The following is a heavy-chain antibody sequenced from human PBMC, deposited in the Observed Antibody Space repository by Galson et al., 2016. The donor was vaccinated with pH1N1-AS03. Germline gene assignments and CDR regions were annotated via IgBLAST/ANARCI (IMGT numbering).Heavy chain of an antibody. CDR1: GFIFSNYW. CDR3: KGAAVPYYYYGMDD. Sequence: SLRLSCAASGFIFSNYWMSWVRQAPGKGLEWVANIKQDGSGKYYVDSVKGRFTISRDNAKDSLYMQMNTLRAEDTAEYYCKGAAVPYYYYGMDDWGHGTTVIVSS. D-gene: IGHD6-13*01. V-gene: IGHV3-7*03. J-gene: IGHJ6*02. CDR2: IKQDGSGK.